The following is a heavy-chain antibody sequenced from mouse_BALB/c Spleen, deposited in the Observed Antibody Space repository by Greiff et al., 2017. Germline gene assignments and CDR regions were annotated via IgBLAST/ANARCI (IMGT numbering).Heavy chain of an antibody. J-gene: IGHJ4*01. V-gene: IGHV1-5*01. CDR2: IYPGNSDT. CDR3: TRRDGNYGGAMDY. D-gene: IGHD2-1*01. Sequence: EVKVEESGTVLARPGASVKMSCKASGYTFTSYWMYWVKQRPGQGLEWIGAIYPGNSDTSYNQKFKGKAKLTAVTSTSTAYMELSSLTNEDSAVYYCTRRDGNYGGAMDYWGQGTSVTVSS. CDR1: GYTFTSYW.